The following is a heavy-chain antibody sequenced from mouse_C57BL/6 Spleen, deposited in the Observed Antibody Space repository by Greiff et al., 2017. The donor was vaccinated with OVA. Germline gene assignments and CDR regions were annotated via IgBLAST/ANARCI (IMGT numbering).Heavy chain of an antibody. Sequence: QVQLKQPGAELVRPGSSVKLSCKASGYTFTSYWMHWVKQRPIQGLEWIGNIDPSDSETHYNQKFKDKATLTVDKSSSTAYMQLSSLTSEDSAVYYCARGGTIVTRGYWYFDVWGTGTTVTVSS. CDR3: ARGGTIVTRGYWYFDV. J-gene: IGHJ1*03. CDR2: IDPSDSET. D-gene: IGHD2-5*01. CDR1: GYTFTSYW. V-gene: IGHV1-52*01.